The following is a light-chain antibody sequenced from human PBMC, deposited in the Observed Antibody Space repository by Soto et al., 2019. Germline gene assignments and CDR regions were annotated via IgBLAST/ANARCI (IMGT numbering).Light chain of an antibody. CDR3: QQYNNWPWT. V-gene: IGKV3-15*01. J-gene: IGKJ1*01. CDR1: QSISDT. Sequence: EIVITQSPSTLSVSTGGRATLSCRASQSISDTLAWYQQRPGQAPRLLIYSASSRAPAFPARFSGSGSGTDFTLTISSLQSEDSAVYYCQQYNNWPWTFGQGTKVDI. CDR2: SAS.